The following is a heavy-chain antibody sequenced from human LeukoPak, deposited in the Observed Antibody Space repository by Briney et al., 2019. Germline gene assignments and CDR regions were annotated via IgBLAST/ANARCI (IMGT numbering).Heavy chain of an antibody. D-gene: IGHD3-22*01. V-gene: IGHV3-23*01. CDR1: GFTVSDYS. CDR3: AKRRYDSSGHFDS. J-gene: IGHJ4*02. Sequence: PGGSLTLSCAASGFTVSDYSMSWVRQAPGKGLEWVSAISGSGSYTDYADSVKGRFTISKDNSKNTLYMRMSSLRAEDTAVYYCAKRRYDSSGHFDSWGQGTLVTVSS. CDR2: ISGSGSYT.